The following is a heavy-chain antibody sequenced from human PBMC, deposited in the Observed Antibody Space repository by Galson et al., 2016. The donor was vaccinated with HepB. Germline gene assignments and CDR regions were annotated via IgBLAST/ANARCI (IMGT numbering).Heavy chain of an antibody. CDR3: TTITFRGNFGFYFDY. D-gene: IGHD1-26*01. Sequence: SLRLSCAASGFIFNNAWISWVRQAPGKGLEWVGRIKSKSDDETTDYAAPVKGRFIISRDDSKNTVYLQMNSLKTEDTAVYFCTTITFRGNFGFYFDYWGQGALVTVSS. J-gene: IGHJ4*02. CDR1: GFIFNNAW. CDR2: IKSKSDDETT. V-gene: IGHV3-15*01.